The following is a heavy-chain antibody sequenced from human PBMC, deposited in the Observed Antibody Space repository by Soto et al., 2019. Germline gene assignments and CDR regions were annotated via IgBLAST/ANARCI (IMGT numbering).Heavy chain of an antibody. CDR2: ISSSSSYT. CDR1: GFTFSDYY. V-gene: IGHV3-11*06. D-gene: IGHD1-26*01. CDR3: ARDLGGGATNDAFDI. Sequence: GGSLRLSCAASGFTFSDYYMSWIRQAPGKGLEWVSYISSSSSYTNYADSVKGRFTISRDNAKNSLYLQMNSLRAEDTAVYYCARDLGGGATNDAFDIWGQGTIVTVSS. J-gene: IGHJ3*02.